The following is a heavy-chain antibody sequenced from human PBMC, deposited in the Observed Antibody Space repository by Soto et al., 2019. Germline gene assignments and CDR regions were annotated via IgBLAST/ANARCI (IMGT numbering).Heavy chain of an antibody. J-gene: IGHJ4*02. CDR1: GGSISSYY. V-gene: IGHV4-59*08. CDR2: IYYSGST. D-gene: IGHD4-17*01. Sequence: QVQLQESGPGLVKPSETLSLTCTVSGGSISSYYWSWIRQPPGKGLEWIGYIYYSGSTNYNPSLKSRFTTAVDTSENQSSLTLSSVTAADTAVYCCARCYGGTLDYWGQGTLVTVSS. CDR3: ARCYGGTLDY.